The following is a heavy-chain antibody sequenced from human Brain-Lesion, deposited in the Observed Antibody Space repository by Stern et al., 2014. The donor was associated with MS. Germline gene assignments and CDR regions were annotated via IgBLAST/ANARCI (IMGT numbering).Heavy chain of an antibody. CDR2: VNNDGRTT. D-gene: IGHD3-10*01. V-gene: IGHV3-74*02. CDR1: GFTFRNYW. J-gene: IGHJ5*01. Sequence: EVQLVQSGGGLVQPGGSLRLSCAASGFTFRNYWMHWVRQAPGKGLVWVSRVNNDGRTTSYADSVKGRFTMSRDNAKNTLYLQMNSLRVEDTAIYYCARGERWFDSWGQGTLVTVSS. CDR3: ARGERWFDS.